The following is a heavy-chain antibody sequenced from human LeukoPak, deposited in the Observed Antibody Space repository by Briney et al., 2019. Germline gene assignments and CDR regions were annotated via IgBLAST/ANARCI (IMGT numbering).Heavy chain of an antibody. J-gene: IGHJ3*02. CDR2: IYPGDSDT. D-gene: IGHD3-9*01. V-gene: IGHV5-51*01. CDR3: ARQDYDILTGYAFDI. CDR1: GYSFTSYW. Sequence: GGSLKISCKGSGYSFTSYWIGWVRQMPGKGLECMGIIYPGDSDTRYSPSFQGQVTISADKSIRTASLQWSSLEAPDTAMDYCARQDYDILTGYAFDIWGQGTMVTVSS.